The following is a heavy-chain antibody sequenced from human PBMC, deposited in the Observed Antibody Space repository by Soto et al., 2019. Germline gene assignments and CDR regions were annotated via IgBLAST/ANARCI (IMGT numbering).Heavy chain of an antibody. CDR3: ARLLRHKTYYYGSGSYSYGGMDV. D-gene: IGHD3-10*01. CDR2: IYYSGST. V-gene: IGHV4-59*01. CDR1: GGSISSYY. J-gene: IGHJ6*02. Sequence: SATLSHPCTVSGGSISSYYWSWIRQPPGKGLEWIGYIYYSGSTNYNPSLKSRVTISVDTSKNQFSLKLSSVTAADTAVYYCARLLRHKTYYYGSGSYSYGGMDVWGQGTTVTVSS.